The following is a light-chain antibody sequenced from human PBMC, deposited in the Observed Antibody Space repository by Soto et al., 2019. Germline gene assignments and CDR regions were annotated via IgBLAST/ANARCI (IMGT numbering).Light chain of an antibody. J-gene: IGKJ2*01. CDR1: QTVSTSY. CDR2: GAS. V-gene: IGKV3-20*01. CDR3: HQLAGSPPYT. Sequence: EIVLTQSPGTLSLSPGQRATLSCRASQTVSTSYLAWYQHRPGQAPKILIYGASHRATGIPDRFSGSGSGTDFTLTIGRLEPEDFAVYYCHQLAGSPPYTFGQGTKLEIK.